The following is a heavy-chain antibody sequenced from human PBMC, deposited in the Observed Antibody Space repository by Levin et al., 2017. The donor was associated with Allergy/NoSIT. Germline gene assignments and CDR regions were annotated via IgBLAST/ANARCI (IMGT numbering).Heavy chain of an antibody. CDR3: ARLEYSSFPSWYFDL. J-gene: IGHJ2*01. V-gene: IGHV3-21*01. CDR2: ISSSSSYI. CDR1: GFTFSSYS. Sequence: GESLKISCAASGFTFSSYSMNWVRQAPGKGLEWVSSISSSSSYIYYADSVKGRFTISRDNAKNSLYLQMNSLRAEDTAVYYCARLEYSSFPSWYFDLWGRGTLVTVSS. D-gene: IGHD6-6*01.